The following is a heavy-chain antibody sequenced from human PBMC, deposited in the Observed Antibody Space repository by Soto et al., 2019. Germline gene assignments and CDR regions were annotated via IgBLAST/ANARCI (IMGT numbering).Heavy chain of an antibody. D-gene: IGHD3-10*01. CDR3: ARGPRGSYGSGSYFSGNWFDP. CDR1: GGSISSGGYY. CDR2: IYYSGST. J-gene: IGHJ5*02. V-gene: IGHV4-31*03. Sequence: SETLSLTCTVSGGSISSGGYYWSWLRQHPGKGLEWIGYIYYSGSTYYNPSLKSRVTISVDTTKNQFSLKLSSVTAADTAVYSCARGPRGSYGSGSYFSGNWFDPWGQGTLVTVSS.